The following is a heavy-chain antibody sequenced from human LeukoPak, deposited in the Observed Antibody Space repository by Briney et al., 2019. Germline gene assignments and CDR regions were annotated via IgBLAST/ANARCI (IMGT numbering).Heavy chain of an antibody. J-gene: IGHJ4*02. CDR3: ARPLGYCSGGSCFYYFDY. V-gene: IGHV1-18*01. CDR2: ISAYNGNT. D-gene: IGHD2-15*01. Sequence: ASVNVSCKASGYTFTSYAMHWVRQAPGQRLEWMGWISAYNGNTNYAQKLQGRVTMTTDTSTSTAYMELRSLRSDDTAVYYCARPLGYCSGGSCFYYFDYWGQGTLVTVSS. CDR1: GYTFTSYA.